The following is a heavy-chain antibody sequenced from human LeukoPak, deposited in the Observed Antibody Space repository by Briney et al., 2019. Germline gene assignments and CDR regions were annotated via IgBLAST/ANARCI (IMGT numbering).Heavy chain of an antibody. CDR3: ARDPNGDYIGAFDF. D-gene: IGHD4-17*01. V-gene: IGHV3-23*01. Sequence: GGSLRLSCAASGFTFNNYAMMWVRQAQGQGLEWVSAITGGGRTYYADSVKGRFTISRDNSKNTLYLQMNSLRAEDTALYFCARDPNGDYIGAFDFLGQGTVVAVSS. CDR1: GFTFNNYA. CDR2: ITGGGRT. J-gene: IGHJ3*01.